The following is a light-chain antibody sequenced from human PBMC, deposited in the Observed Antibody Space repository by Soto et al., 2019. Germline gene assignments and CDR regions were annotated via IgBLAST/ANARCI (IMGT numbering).Light chain of an antibody. J-gene: IGLJ1*01. V-gene: IGLV2-14*01. CDR2: EVS. Sequence: QSVLTQPASVSGSPGQTITISCTGTSSDVGGYNYVSWYQQHPGKAPKLMIYEVSNRPSGVSNSFSGSKSGNTASLTISGLQAEDEADYYCSSYTSSSTLDIFGTGTKVTVL. CDR1: SSDVGGYNY. CDR3: SSYTSSSTLDI.